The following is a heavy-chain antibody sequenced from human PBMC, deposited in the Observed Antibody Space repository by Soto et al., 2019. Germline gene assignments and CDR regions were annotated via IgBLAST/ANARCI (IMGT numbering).Heavy chain of an antibody. J-gene: IGHJ4*02. D-gene: IGHD1-26*01. V-gene: IGHV4-39*01. CDR3: ARLSIGAFDY. CDR2: IYYSGST. Sequence: QLQLQESGPGLVKPSETLSLTCTVSGGSISSSSYYWGWIRQPPGKGLEWIGSIYYSGSTYYNPSLKSRVTISVDTSKNQFSLKLSSVTAADTAVYHCARLSIGAFDYWGQGTLVTVSS. CDR1: GGSISSSSYY.